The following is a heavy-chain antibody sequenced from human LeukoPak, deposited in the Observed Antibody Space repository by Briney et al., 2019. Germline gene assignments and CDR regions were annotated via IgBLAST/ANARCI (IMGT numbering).Heavy chain of an antibody. Sequence: SETLSLTCTVSGGSISSYYWSWIRQPPGKGLEWIGYIYYSGSTNYNPSLKSRVTISVDTSKNQFSLKLGSVTAADTAVYYCARHGMAGTGFDYWGQGTLVTVSS. D-gene: IGHD6-19*01. V-gene: IGHV4-59*08. CDR3: ARHGMAGTGFDY. CDR2: IYYSGST. J-gene: IGHJ4*02. CDR1: GGSISSYY.